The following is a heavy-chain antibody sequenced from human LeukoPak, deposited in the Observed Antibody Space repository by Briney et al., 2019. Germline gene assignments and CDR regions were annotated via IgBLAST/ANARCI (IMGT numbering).Heavy chain of an antibody. CDR1: RFSFSNYW. CDR2: IKQDGSEK. V-gene: IGHV3-7*03. J-gene: IGHJ3*02. D-gene: IGHD3-10*01. Sequence: GGSLRLSCAASRFSFSNYWMSWVRQAPGKGLEWVANIKQDGSEKYYVDSVKGRFTISRDKARNSLYLQMNSLRGEDTAVYYCARDLDYGSGRSLGAFDIWGQGTMVTVSS. CDR3: ARDLDYGSGRSLGAFDI.